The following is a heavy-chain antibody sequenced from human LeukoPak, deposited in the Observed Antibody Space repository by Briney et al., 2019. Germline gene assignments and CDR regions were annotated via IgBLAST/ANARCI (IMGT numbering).Heavy chain of an antibody. CDR2: IWHDGSNK. D-gene: IGHD1-14*01. J-gene: IGHJ4*02. V-gene: IGHV3-33*01. CDR1: GFTFSNYG. Sequence: PGGSLRLSCAASGFTFSNYGIHWVRQAPGKGLEWVAIIWHDGSNKYYLDSVKGRFAISRDNSKNTVYLQMNSLRVEDTAMYYCARDGEPFQWNCDFWGQGTLVTASS. CDR3: ARDGEPFQWNCDF.